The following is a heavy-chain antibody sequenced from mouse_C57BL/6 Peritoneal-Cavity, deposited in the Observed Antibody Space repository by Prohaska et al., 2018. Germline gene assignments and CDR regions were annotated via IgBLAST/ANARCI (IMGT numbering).Heavy chain of an antibody. CDR3: NNSDYDWMAY. CDR1: GFSITSGYY. J-gene: IGHJ3*01. D-gene: IGHD2-5*01. V-gene: IGHV3-6*01. CDR2: ISYGGSN. Sequence: PGFSITSGYYWNWVREFTGNKIEWINYISYGGSNNYNPSLKNRMSIAHDTSKNQLVLKMISVNTEDADSCESNNSDYDWMAYWGQGTLVTVSA.